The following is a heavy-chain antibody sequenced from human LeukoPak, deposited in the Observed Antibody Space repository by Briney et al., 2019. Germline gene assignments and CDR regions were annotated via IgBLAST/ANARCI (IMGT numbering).Heavy chain of an antibody. D-gene: IGHD6-13*01. CDR1: GHTFTDYY. J-gene: IGHJ5*02. CDR2: INPNSGGS. Sequence: ASVKVSCKASGHTFTDYYIQWVRQAPGQGLEWMGWINPNSGGSNYAQKFQGRVTMTRDRSISTAYMERRSLRSDDTAVYYCARGSYWYDGWGQGTLVTVSS. V-gene: IGHV1-2*02. CDR3: ARGSYWYDG.